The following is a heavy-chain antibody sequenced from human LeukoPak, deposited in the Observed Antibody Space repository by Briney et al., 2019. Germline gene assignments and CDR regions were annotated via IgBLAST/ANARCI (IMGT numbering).Heavy chain of an antibody. Sequence: PSETLSLTCTVSGGSISSGGYYWSWIRQYPGKGLEWIGYIYYSGSTYYNPSLKSRVTISVDTSKNQFSLKLSSVAAADTAVYYCARVGGSSGWYVIGTPHYYYGMDVWGQGTTVTVSS. V-gene: IGHV4-31*03. CDR1: GGSISSGGYY. J-gene: IGHJ6*02. CDR2: IYYSGST. D-gene: IGHD6-19*01. CDR3: ARVGGSSGWYVIGTPHYYYGMDV.